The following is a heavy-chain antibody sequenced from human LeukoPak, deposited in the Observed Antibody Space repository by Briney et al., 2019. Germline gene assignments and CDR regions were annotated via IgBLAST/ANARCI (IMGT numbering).Heavy chain of an antibody. D-gene: IGHD6-19*01. CDR2: IYPGDSDT. CDR1: GYSFTTYW. CDR3: ARPNSSGWYALNY. J-gene: IGHJ4*02. V-gene: IGHV5-51*01. Sequence: GEPLKISCKASGYSFTTYWIGWVRQMPGKGLEWVGIIYPGDSDTRYSPSFQGQVTISADKSISTAYLQWTSLKASDTAMYYCARPNSSGWYALNYWGQGTLVTVSS.